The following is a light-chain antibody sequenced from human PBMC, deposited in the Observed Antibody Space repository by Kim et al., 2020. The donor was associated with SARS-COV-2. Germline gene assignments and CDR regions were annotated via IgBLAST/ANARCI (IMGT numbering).Light chain of an antibody. CDR1: SSDVGNYNY. CDR3: SSYAATSTPVV. CDR2: DVS. Sequence: SITITCTGTSSDVGNYNYVSWFQQRPGQAPKLMIYDVSSRPSGVSHRFSGSKSGNTASLTISGLQAEDEADYYCSSYAATSTPVVFGGGTKLTVL. V-gene: IGLV2-14*03. J-gene: IGLJ2*01.